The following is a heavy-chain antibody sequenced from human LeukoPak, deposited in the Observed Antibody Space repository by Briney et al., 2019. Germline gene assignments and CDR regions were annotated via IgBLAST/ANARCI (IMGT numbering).Heavy chain of an antibody. J-gene: IGHJ2*01. CDR3: ARLTAAGTFQDRYFDL. D-gene: IGHD6-13*01. CDR2: INPSGGST. CDR1: GYTFTSYY. Sequence: ASVKVSCKASGYTFTSYYMHWVRQAPGQGLEWMGIINPSGGSTSYAQKFQGRVTMTRDTSTSTVYMELSSLRSEDTAVYYCARLTAAGTFQDRYFDLWGRGTLVTVSS. V-gene: IGHV1-46*01.